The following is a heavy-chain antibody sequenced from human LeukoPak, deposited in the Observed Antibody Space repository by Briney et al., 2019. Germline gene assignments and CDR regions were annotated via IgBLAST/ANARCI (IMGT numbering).Heavy chain of an antibody. Sequence: SQTLSLTCAISGGSVSSNSAAWNWIRQSPSRGLEWLGRTYYRSKWYNDYAVSVKSRITINPDTSKNQFSLQLNSVTPEDTAVYYCARARGYSGYDYSPSFYFDYWGQGTLVTVSS. CDR3: ARARGYSGYDYSPSFYFDY. D-gene: IGHD5-12*01. V-gene: IGHV6-1*01. CDR2: TYYRSKWYN. CDR1: GGSVSSNSAA. J-gene: IGHJ4*02.